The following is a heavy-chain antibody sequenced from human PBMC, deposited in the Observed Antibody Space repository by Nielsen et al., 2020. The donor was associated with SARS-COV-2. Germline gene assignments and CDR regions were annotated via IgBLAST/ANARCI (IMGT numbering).Heavy chain of an antibody. Sequence: GESLKISCAASGFTFSSYSMNWVRQAPGKGLEWVSSISSSSSYIYYADSVKGRFTISRDNAKNSLYLQMNSLRAEDTAVYYRARSWVEVVADFDYWGQGTLVTVSS. CDR3: ARSWVEVVADFDY. V-gene: IGHV3-21*01. CDR1: GFTFSSYS. D-gene: IGHD2-15*01. CDR2: ISSSSSYI. J-gene: IGHJ4*02.